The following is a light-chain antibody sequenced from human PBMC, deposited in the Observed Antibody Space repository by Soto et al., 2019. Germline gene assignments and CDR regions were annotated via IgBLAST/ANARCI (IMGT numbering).Light chain of an antibody. CDR3: HQYQSKFRT. Sequence: TVVTQLPSTRSTLPGDRVTLSCRASQYINTRLAWYQHRPGQAPRLLIYQASIMATGVPARFSGSGTGTDFTLTISNVQPDDFAAYYCHQYQSKFRTFGQGTKVDIK. CDR2: QAS. CDR1: QYINTR. J-gene: IGKJ1*01. V-gene: IGKV3D-11*01.